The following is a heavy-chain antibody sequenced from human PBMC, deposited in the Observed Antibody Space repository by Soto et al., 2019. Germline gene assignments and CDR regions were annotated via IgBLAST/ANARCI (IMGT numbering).Heavy chain of an antibody. J-gene: IGHJ6*02. CDR1: GFTFSSYW. V-gene: IGHV3-7*01. CDR2: IKQDGSEK. D-gene: IGHD3-3*01. CDR3: ARDLIEYPSDFWSGYYYYYGMDV. Sequence: GGSLRLSCAASGFTFSSYWMSWVRQAPGKGLEWVANIKQDGSEKYYVDSVKGRFTISRDNAKNSLYLQMNSLRAEDTAVYYCARDLIEYPSDFWSGYYYYYGMDVWGQGTTVTVSS.